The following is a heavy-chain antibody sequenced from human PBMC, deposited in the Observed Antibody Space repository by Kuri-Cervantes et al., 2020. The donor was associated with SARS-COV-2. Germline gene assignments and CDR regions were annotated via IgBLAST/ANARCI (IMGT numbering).Heavy chain of an antibody. CDR3: ARVSTYYGSSGSYEGDWAEYFQH. D-gene: IGHD3-22*01. Sequence: ASVKVSCKASGYTFTDYYMHWVRQAPGQGLEWMGWINPNSGGTNYAQKFQGRVTMTTDTSTSTAYMELRSLRSDDTAVYYCARVSTYYGSSGSYEGDWAEYFQHWGQGTLVTVSS. CDR2: INPNSGGT. CDR1: GYTFTDYY. V-gene: IGHV1-2*02. J-gene: IGHJ1*01.